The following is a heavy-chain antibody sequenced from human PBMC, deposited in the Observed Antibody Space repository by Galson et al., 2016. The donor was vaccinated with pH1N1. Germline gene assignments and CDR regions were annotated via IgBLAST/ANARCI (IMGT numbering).Heavy chain of an antibody. CDR1: GFTFSSYA. D-gene: IGHD1-1*01. J-gene: IGHJ4*02. CDR2: ISASGGTT. Sequence: SLRLSCAASGFTFSSYAMIWVRQTSGKGLEWILGISASGGTTYYADAVKGRFTISRDNARTILYLQMNSLSAEDTALYYCAKPSLWWNDDIDYWGRGTLVTVSS. CDR3: AKPSLWWNDDIDY. V-gene: IGHV3-23*01.